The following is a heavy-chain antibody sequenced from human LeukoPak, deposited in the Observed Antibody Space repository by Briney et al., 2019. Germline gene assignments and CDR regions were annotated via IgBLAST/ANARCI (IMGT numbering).Heavy chain of an antibody. D-gene: IGHD4-17*01. CDR3: ARGDGTGYYYYYYMDV. J-gene: IGHJ6*03. CDR1: GYTFTSYD. V-gene: IGHV1-8*01. CDR2: MNPNSGNT. Sequence: ASVKVSCKASGYTFTSYDINWVRQATGQGLEWMGWMNPNSGNTGYAQKFQGRVTMTRNTSISTAYMELSSLRSEDTAMYYCARGDGTGYYYYYYMDVWGKGTTVTVSS.